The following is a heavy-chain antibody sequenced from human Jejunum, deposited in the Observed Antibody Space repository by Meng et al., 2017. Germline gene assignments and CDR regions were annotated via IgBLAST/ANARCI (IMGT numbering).Heavy chain of an antibody. V-gene: IGHV3-15*07. CDR3: THVRDPSSWSFGT. CDR2: IKGTTAGGTV. CDR1: GLTFREAW. J-gene: IGHJ5*02. Sequence: ESLKISCGVSGLTFREAWVSWVRQAPGKGLEWVGRIKGTTAGGTVDYAAPVKGRFTISRDDSKNTVYLQMNRLKTEDTGVYFCTHVRDPSSWSFGTWGQGTQVTVSS. D-gene: IGHD6-13*01.